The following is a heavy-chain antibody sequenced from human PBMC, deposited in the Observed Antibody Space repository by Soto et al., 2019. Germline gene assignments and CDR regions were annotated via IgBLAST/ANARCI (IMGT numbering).Heavy chain of an antibody. CDR3: ARGETGTRPYYYYGMDV. J-gene: IGHJ6*02. V-gene: IGHV3-30-3*01. Sequence: HPGGSLRLSCAASGFTFSSYAMHWVRQAPGKGLEWVAVISYDGSNKYYADSVKGRFTISRDNSKNTLYLQMNSLRAEDTAVYYCARGETGTRPYYYYGMDVWGQGTTVTVSS. D-gene: IGHD1-1*01. CDR1: GFTFSSYA. CDR2: ISYDGSNK.